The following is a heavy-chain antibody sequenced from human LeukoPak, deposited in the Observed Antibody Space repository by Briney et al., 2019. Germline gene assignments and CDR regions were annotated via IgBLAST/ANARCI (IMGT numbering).Heavy chain of an antibody. Sequence: GGSLRLSCEVSGLTFSNVWMHWVRQTPGQGLVWVCRINTAGSTVYADPVKGRFTISRDNAKDMVYLQMNSLRTEDTAVYYCASFRDTDNWGRGTMVTVSS. CDR2: INTAGST. J-gene: IGHJ3*01. V-gene: IGHV3-74*01. D-gene: IGHD2-21*01. CDR1: GLTFSNVW. CDR3: ASFRDTDN.